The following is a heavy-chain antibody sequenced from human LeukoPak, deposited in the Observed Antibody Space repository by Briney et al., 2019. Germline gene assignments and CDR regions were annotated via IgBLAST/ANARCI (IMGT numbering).Heavy chain of an antibody. CDR3: AKDKSANWFDP. CDR1: GFTFSSYA. J-gene: IGHJ5*02. V-gene: IGHV3-30-3*01. CDR2: ISYDGSNK. Sequence: PGRSLRLSCAASGFTFSSYAMHWVRQAPGKGLEWVAVISYDGSNKYYADSVKGRFTISRDNSKNTLYLQMNSLRAEDTAVYYCAKDKSANWFDPWGQGTLVTVSS.